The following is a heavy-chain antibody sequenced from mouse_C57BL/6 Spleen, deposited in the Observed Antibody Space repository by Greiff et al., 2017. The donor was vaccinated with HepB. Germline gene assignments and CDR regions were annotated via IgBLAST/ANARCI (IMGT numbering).Heavy chain of an antibody. J-gene: IGHJ3*01. CDR3: ARRSNWAAGAFAY. CDR2: IYPGSGST. D-gene: IGHD4-1*01. V-gene: IGHV1-55*01. Sequence: QVQLQQPGAELVKPGASVKMSCKASGYTFTSYWITWVKQRPGQGLEWIGDIYPGSGSTKYNDKFKSKATLTVDTSSSTAYMQLSSLTSEDSAVYYCARRSNWAAGAFAYWGQGTLVTVSA. CDR1: GYTFTSYW.